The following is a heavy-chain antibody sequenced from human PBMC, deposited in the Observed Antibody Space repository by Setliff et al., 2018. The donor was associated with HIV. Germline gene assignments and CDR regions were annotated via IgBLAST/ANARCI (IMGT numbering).Heavy chain of an antibody. Sequence: SETLSLTCTVSGDTDFYWNWIRQPPGKGLEWIGYIHASGKTNYNPSLKSRVTISLDTSKMQFSLHLTSVTAADTAVYYCATLEPSGGNFLAYWGQGTLVTVSS. J-gene: IGHJ4*02. V-gene: IGHV4-4*09. D-gene: IGHD2-21*02. CDR2: IHASGKT. CDR1: GDTDFY. CDR3: ATLEPSGGNFLAY.